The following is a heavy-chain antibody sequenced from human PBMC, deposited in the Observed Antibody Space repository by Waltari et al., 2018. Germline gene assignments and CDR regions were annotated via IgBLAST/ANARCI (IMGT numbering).Heavy chain of an antibody. CDR1: GLIIKNNC. CDR3: AREYNDGWYFDY. V-gene: IGHV3-66*01. D-gene: IGHD6-19*01. CDR2: SYAGGIT. Sequence: EVQLVESGGGSVQPGGSLRLSCAASGLIIKNNCLTWVRQAPGEGLEWVSTSYAGGITKYADSVNGRFTISRDNSKNTLSLQMNSLRVDDTAMYYCAREYNDGWYFDYWGRGTLVTVSS. J-gene: IGHJ4*02.